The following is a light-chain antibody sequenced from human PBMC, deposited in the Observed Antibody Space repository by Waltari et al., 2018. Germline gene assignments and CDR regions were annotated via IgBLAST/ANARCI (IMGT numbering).Light chain of an antibody. Sequence: QSALTQPASVSGSPGQSITISCTGTSSDVGSYNLVSWYQPHPGHAPKFSIYWVSKRPSGVSNRFSGSKSGNTASLTISGLQAEDEADYYCCSYAGSSTFVVFGGGTKLTVL. CDR3: CSYAGSSTFVV. V-gene: IGLV2-23*02. CDR2: WVS. CDR1: SSDVGSYNL. J-gene: IGLJ2*01.